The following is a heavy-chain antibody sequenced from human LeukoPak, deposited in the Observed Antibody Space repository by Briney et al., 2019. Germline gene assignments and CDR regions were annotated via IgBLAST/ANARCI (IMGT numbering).Heavy chain of an antibody. CDR2: TYYSGST. CDR3: ARVPSSGSYYVLDY. D-gene: IGHD3-10*01. CDR1: GGSISSYY. V-gene: IGHV4-59*01. Sequence: PSETLSLTCTVSGGSISSYYWSWIRQPPGKGLEWIGYTYYSGSTNYNPSLKSRVTISVDTSKNQFSLKLSSVTAADTAVYYCARVPSSGSYYVLDYWGQGTLVTVSS. J-gene: IGHJ4*02.